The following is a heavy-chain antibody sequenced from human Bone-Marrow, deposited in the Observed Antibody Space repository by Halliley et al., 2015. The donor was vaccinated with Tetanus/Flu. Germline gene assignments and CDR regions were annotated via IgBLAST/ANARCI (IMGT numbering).Heavy chain of an antibody. D-gene: IGHD2-2*01. J-gene: IGHJ5*02. Sequence: SFSNGGTPSYAPSLKRRVPMSVATSKNPFSLKLTSVTAADTAMYYCARQEGHCSDTRCYFWLDPWGQGTLVTVSS. CDR2: FSNGGTP. CDR3: ARQEGHCSDTRCYFWLDP. V-gene: IGHV4-39*01.